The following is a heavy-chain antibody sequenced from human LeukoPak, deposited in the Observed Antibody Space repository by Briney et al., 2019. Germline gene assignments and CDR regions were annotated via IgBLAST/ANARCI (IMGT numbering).Heavy chain of an antibody. CDR2: ITAYNGNT. CDR1: GYTFINYG. V-gene: IGHV1-18*01. Sequence: ASVKVSCKASGYTFINYGIGWVRQAPGQGLEWMEWITAYNGNTNYAQNLQGRVTMTTDTSTSTVYMELSSLRSEDTAVYYCARDMDYWGQGTLVTVSS. J-gene: IGHJ4*02. CDR3: ARDMDY.